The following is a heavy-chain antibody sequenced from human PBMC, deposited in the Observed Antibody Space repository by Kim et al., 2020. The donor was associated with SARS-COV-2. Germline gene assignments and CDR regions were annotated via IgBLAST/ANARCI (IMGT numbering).Heavy chain of an antibody. CDR1: GLTVSSDY. Sequence: GGSLRLSCGASGLTVSSDYMSWVRQAPGMGLEWVSTIYRDGNTYYADSVKGRFIISRDNSKETLYLQMNSLRAEDTALYYCARGGGAYCGDDCYRTFDYWGLETLVTVSS. V-gene: IGHV3-66*01. D-gene: IGHD2-21*02. J-gene: IGHJ4*02. CDR3: ARGGGAYCGDDCYRTFDY. CDR2: IYRDGNT.